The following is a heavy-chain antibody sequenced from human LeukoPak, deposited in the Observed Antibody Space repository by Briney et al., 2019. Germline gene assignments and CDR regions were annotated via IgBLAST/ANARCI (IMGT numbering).Heavy chain of an antibody. CDR1: GYTFTSYG. CDR3: ARAKAADYYMDV. V-gene: IGHV1-18*01. Sequence: ASVKVSCKASGYTFTSYGISWVRQAPGQRLEWMGWISAYFGNTNYAQKLQGRVTMTTDTSTSTAYMELRSLRSDDTAVYYCARAKAADYYMDVWGKGTTVTISS. CDR2: ISAYFGNT. J-gene: IGHJ6*03.